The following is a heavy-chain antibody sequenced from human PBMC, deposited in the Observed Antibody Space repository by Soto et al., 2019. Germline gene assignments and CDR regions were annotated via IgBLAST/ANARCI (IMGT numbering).Heavy chain of an antibody. CDR3: ARGSYCCGDCYPYYYYGMDV. CDR1: GGTFSSYA. J-gene: IGHJ6*02. V-gene: IGHV1-69*01. Sequence: QVQLVQSGAEVKKPGSSVKVSCKASGGTFSSYAISWVRQAPGQGLEWMGGIIPIFGTANYAQKFQGRVTITADESTSTAYMELSSLRSEDTAVYYCARGSYCCGDCYPYYYYGMDVWCQGTTVTVSS. D-gene: IGHD2-21*02. CDR2: IIPIFGTA.